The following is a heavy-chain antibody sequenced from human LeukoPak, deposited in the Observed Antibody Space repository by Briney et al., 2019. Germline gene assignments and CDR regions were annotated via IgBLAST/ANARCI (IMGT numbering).Heavy chain of an antibody. CDR2: ISYDGSNK. D-gene: IGHD2-15*01. Sequence: GGSLRLSCAASGFTFSSYAMHWVRQAPGKGLEWVAVISYDGSNKYYADSVKGRFTISRDNSKNTLYLQMNSLRAEDTAVYYCARDCSNQFYYYYMDVWGKGTTVTVSS. V-gene: IGHV3-30*04. J-gene: IGHJ6*03. CDR1: GFTFSSYA. CDR3: ARDCSNQFYYYYMDV.